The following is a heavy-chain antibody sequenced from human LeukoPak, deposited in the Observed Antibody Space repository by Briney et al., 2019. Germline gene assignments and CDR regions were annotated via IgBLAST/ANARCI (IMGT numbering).Heavy chain of an antibody. Sequence: GGSQRLSCAASGFTFSSHWMTWVRQAPGKGLEWVASIREDGSEKTSVDSVKGRFTISRDNAKNSLYLQMDSLRAEDTAVYYCARGPTNGQAFDYWGQGTLVSVSS. D-gene: IGHD2-8*01. CDR3: ARGPTNGQAFDY. J-gene: IGHJ4*02. CDR1: GFTFSSHW. V-gene: IGHV3-7*01. CDR2: IREDGSEK.